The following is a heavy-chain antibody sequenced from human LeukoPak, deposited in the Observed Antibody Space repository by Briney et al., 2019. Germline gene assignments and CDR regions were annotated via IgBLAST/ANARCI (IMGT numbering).Heavy chain of an antibody. CDR1: GFTFSNAW. V-gene: IGHV3-15*01. D-gene: IGHD3-22*01. CDR2: IKSKTDGGTT. CDR3: TTTMIVVVLNAFDI. J-gene: IGHJ3*02. Sequence: GGSLRLSCAASGFTFSNAWMSWVRQAPGKGLEWVGRIKSKTDGGTTDYAAPAKGRFTISRDESKNTLYLQMNSLKTEDTAVYYCTTTMIVVVLNAFDIWGQGTMVTVSS.